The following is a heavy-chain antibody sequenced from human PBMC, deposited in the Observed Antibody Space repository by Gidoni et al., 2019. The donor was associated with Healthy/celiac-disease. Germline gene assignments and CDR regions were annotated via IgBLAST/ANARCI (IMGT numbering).Heavy chain of an antibody. D-gene: IGHD1-26*01. J-gene: IGHJ5*02. CDR2: IYTSGST. CDR3: ASSIFSIVGATDWFDP. CDR1: GGSLSSGSYY. V-gene: IGHV4-61*02. Sequence: QVQMQESGPGLVKPSQTLSLTCTVSGGSLSSGSYYWSWIRQPAGKGLEWIGRIYTSGSTNYNPSLKSRVTMSVDTSKNQFSLKLSSVTAADTAVYYCASSIFSIVGATDWFDPWGQGTLVTVSS.